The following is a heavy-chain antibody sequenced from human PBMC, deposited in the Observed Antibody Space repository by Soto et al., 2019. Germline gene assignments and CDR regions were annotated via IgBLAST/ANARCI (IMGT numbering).Heavy chain of an antibody. CDR2: ISNDGNNK. CDR3: AKDHQTYNWDYLFDS. D-gene: IGHD1-7*01. J-gene: IGHJ4*02. CDR1: GFTFSIND. V-gene: IGHV3-30*18. Sequence: GGSLRLSCAASGFTFSINDMHWVRRAPGRGLEWVAVISNDGNNKYYADSVKGRFTLSRDNSKNMVYLQMDSLRVEDTAVYFCAKDHQTYNWDYLFDSWGPGTLVTVSS.